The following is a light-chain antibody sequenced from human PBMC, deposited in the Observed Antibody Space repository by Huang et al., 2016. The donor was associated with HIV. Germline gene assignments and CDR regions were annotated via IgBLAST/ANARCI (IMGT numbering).Light chain of an antibody. V-gene: IGKV1-39*01. CDR2: SAS. CDR1: QYISSY. Sequence: DIQLTQSPSSLSASLGDRVTITCRASQYISSYLNWYQQKPGNAPLLLIHSASSLQSGVPSWFSGSGSGTDFPLTVSSLQPEDFATYYCQQSYSSPPTFGQGTKVEIK. CDR3: QQSYSSPPT. J-gene: IGKJ1*01.